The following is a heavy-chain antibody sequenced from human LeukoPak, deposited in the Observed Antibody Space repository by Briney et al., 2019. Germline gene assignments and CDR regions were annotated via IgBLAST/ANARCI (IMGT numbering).Heavy chain of an antibody. V-gene: IGHV3-11*04. Sequence: HGGSLRLSFAASGFTVSSNYMSWVRQAPGKGLEWVSYISSSGSTIYYADSVKGRFTISRDNAKNSLYLQMNSLRAEDTAVYYCARDSGSYYRWWGQGTLVTVSS. D-gene: IGHD1-26*01. J-gene: IGHJ4*02. CDR1: GFTVSSNY. CDR2: ISSSGSTI. CDR3: ARDSGSYYRW.